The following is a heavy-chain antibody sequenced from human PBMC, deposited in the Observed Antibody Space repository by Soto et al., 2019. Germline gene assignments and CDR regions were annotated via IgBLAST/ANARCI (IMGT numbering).Heavy chain of an antibody. CDR1: GFSLSTSGVG. CDR3: AHRPSYCSGGGCCSGFDY. Sequence: QITLKESGPTLVKPTQTLTLTCTFSGFSLSTSGVGVGWIRQPPGKALEWLALIYWDDDKRYSPSLKSRLTITNDTSKNQAVLTMTNMDPVDTSTYYCAHRPSYCSGGGCCSGFDYWGQGTLVTVSS. V-gene: IGHV2-5*02. J-gene: IGHJ4*02. D-gene: IGHD2-15*01. CDR2: IYWDDDK.